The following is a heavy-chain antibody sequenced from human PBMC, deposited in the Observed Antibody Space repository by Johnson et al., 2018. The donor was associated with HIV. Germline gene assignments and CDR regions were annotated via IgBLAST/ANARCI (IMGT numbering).Heavy chain of an antibody. J-gene: IGHJ3*02. CDR3: ARSGRGTLTTVPDAFDI. CDR1: GFTVSSNY. D-gene: IGHD4-17*01. Sequence: VQLVESGGGLVQPGGSLRLSCAASGFTVSSNYMSWVRQAPGKGLEWVSVIYSGGSTYYADSVKGRFTISRDNSKNTLYLQMNSLRAGDTAVYYCARSGRGTLTTVPDAFDIWGQGTMVTVSS. CDR2: IYSGGST. V-gene: IGHV3-66*01.